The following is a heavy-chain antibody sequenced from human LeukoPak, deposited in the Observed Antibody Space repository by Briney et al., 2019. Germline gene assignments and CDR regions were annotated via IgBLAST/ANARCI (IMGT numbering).Heavy chain of an antibody. CDR2: INAGNGNT. CDR1: GYTFTSYA. D-gene: IGHD3-16*02. J-gene: IGHJ4*02. CDR3: ARSGFGITFGGVIVLGDLDY. V-gene: IGHV1-3*03. Sequence: GASVKVSCKASGYTFTSYAMHWVRQAPGQRLEWMGWINAGNGNTKYSQEFQGRVTITRDTSASTAYMELSSLRSEDMAVYYCARSGFGITFGGVIVLGDLDYWGQGTLVTVSS.